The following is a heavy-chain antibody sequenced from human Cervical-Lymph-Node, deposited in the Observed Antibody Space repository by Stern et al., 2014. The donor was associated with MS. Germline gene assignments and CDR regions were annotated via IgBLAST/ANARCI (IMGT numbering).Heavy chain of an antibody. CDR3: ARDYEDTSMLFDH. CDR2: NSYYGNPK. D-gene: IGHD2-8*01. CDR1: GFTFSSYG. V-gene: IGHV3-30*03. Sequence: VQLVESGGEVVQPGRSLRLSCAASGFTFSSYGMQWVRQAPGKGLEWVTFNSYYGNPKYYAASLNGRFTISRDNSKNTLHLQMNSVTPDDTAIYYCARDYEDTSMLFDHWGQGTLVTVSS. J-gene: IGHJ4*02.